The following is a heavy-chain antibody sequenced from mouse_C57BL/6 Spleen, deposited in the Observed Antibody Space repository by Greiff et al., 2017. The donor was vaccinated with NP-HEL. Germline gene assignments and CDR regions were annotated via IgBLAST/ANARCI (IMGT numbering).Heavy chain of an antibody. V-gene: IGHV1-50*01. CDR3: ARHEDILYYDYDGGGFDY. CDR2: IDPSDSYT. D-gene: IGHD2-4*01. CDR1: GYTFTSYW. J-gene: IGHJ2*01. Sequence: QVQLKQPGAELVKPGASVKLSCKASGYTFTSYWMQWVKQRPGQGLEWIGEIDPSDSYTNYNQKFKGKATLTVDTSSSTAYMQLSSLTSEDSAVYYCARHEDILYYDYDGGGFDYWGQGTTLTVSS.